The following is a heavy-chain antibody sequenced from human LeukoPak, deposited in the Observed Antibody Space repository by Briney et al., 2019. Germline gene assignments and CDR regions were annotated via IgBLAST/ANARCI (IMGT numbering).Heavy chain of an antibody. CDR1: GYTFTSYD. D-gene: IGHD5-18*01. CDR2: MNPNSGNT. Sequence: ASVKVSCKASGYTFTSYDINWVRQATGHGLEWMGWMNPNSGNTGYAQKFQGRVTMTRNTSISTAYMELSSLRSEDTAVYYCARAMRRTAMAVGYWGQGTLVTVSS. J-gene: IGHJ4*02. CDR3: ARAMRRTAMAVGY. V-gene: IGHV1-8*01.